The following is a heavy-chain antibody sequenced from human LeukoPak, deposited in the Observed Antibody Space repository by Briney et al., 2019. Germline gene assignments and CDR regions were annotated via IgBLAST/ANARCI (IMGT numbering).Heavy chain of an antibody. CDR3: ARQNYDILTGPGAFDT. CDR1: GYSFTSYW. J-gene: IGHJ3*02. D-gene: IGHD3-9*01. Sequence: GASLQISCKGSGYSFTSYWIGWVRQMPGKGLEWMGIIYPGDSDTKYSPSFQGQVTISADKSISTAYLQWSSLKASDTAMYYCARQNYDILTGPGAFDTWGQGTMVTVPS. V-gene: IGHV5-51*01. CDR2: IYPGDSDT.